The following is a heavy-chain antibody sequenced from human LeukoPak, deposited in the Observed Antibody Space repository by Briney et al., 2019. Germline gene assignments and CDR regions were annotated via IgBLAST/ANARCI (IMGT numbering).Heavy chain of an antibody. CDR3: ARSGLGDSRVY. CDR1: GYSFTTYW. V-gene: IGHV5-51*01. Sequence: GESLKISCKGSGYSFTTYWIGWVRQMPGKGLDWMGIIYPGDSDTKYSPSFQGQATISADKSISTAYLQWSSLKASDTATYYCARSGLGDSRVYWGQGTLVTVSS. J-gene: IGHJ4*02. CDR2: IYPGDSDT. D-gene: IGHD3-16*01.